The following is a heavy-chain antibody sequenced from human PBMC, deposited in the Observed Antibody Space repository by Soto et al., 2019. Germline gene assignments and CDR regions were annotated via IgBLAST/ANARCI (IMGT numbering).Heavy chain of an antibody. CDR3: ARDTGSVLFDY. J-gene: IGHJ4*02. V-gene: IGHV4-61*08. D-gene: IGHD6-6*01. Sequence: ASETLSLTCTVSGGSISSGGYYWSWIRQHPGKGLEWIGYIYYSGSTNYNPSLKSRVTTSVDTSKNQFSLKLSSVTAADTAVYYCARDTGSVLFDYWGQGTLVTVSS. CDR2: IYYSGST. CDR1: GGSISSGGYY.